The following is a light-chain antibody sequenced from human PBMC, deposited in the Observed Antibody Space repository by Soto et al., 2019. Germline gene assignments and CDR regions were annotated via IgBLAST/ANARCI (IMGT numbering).Light chain of an antibody. CDR1: QSVSSN. Sequence: EIVMTHAPSTLSVSPLERATLSFRASQSVSSNLAWYQQKPGQAPRLLIYGASNRATGIPDRFSGSGSGTDFTLTISRLEPEDFAVYYCQQRSNWPITFGQGTRLEIK. V-gene: IGKV3D-20*02. CDR2: GAS. J-gene: IGKJ5*01. CDR3: QQRSNWPIT.